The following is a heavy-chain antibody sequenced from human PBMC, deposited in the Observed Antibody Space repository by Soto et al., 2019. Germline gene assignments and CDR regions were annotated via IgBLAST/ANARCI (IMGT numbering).Heavy chain of an antibody. J-gene: IGHJ4*02. CDR1: GFTFSSYA. CDR2: ISGSGGST. V-gene: IGHV3-23*01. CDR3: SKPRPRIVVVTAAIDY. Sequence: GGSLRLSCAASGFTFSSYAMSWVRQAPGKGLEWVSAISGSGGSTYYADPVKGRFTISRDNSKNTLYLQMNSLRAEDTAVYYCSKPRPRIVVVTAAIDYWGQGTLVTVSS. D-gene: IGHD2-21*02.